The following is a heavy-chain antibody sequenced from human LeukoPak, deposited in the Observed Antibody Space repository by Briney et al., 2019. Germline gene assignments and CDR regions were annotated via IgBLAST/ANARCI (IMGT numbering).Heavy chain of an antibody. V-gene: IGHV3-23*01. D-gene: IGHD7-27*01. CDR3: AKARRTGEFYYYYYGMDV. CDR1: GFTFNKYG. Sequence: PGGSLRLSCAASGFTFNKYGINWVRQAPGKGLEWVSAIGGRGTTTYYADSVKGRFTISRDNSKNTVYLQMNSMRAEDTAQYYCAKARRTGEFYYYYYGMDVWGQGTTVTVSS. CDR2: IGGRGTTT. J-gene: IGHJ6*02.